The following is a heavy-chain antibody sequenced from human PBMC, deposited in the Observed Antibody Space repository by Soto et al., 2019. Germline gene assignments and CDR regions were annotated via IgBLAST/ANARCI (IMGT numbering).Heavy chain of an antibody. Sequence: DSVKVCFKTSGYPFSNYGITLVRQAPGQPLEWLGWISLYSDGTNYAQKFQGRVSMTTDTSTTTAYMELRSLRPDDTAVYYCARVVPGAEAWFGPWGQGTLVTVSS. D-gene: IGHD2-2*01. CDR3: ARVVPGAEAWFGP. CDR1: GYPFSNYG. CDR2: ISLYSDGT. J-gene: IGHJ5*02. V-gene: IGHV1-18*01.